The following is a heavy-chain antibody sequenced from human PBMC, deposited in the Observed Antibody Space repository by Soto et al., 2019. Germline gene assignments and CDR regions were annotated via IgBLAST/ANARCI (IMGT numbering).Heavy chain of an antibody. CDR2: IIPIFGTA. D-gene: IGHD3-22*01. J-gene: IGHJ5*02. Sequence: QVQLVQSGAEVKTPGSSVKVSCRASGGTFSSYAISWVRQAPGLGLEWMGEIIPIFGTANYAQKVQGKVTITADESTSTPYMELCSLRSKDTAVYSCGRDRGPSSGYYPYWFDPWGQGTLVTVSS. CDR1: GGTFSSYA. CDR3: GRDRGPSSGYYPYWFDP. V-gene: IGHV1-69*12.